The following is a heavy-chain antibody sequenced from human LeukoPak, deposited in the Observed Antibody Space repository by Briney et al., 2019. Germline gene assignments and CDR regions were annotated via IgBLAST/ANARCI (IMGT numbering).Heavy chain of an antibody. D-gene: IGHD3-22*01. CDR3: ARMGNYYDSSAPPRE. CDR2: IIPIFGTA. Sequence: SVKVSCKASGGTFSSYAISWVRQAPGQRLEWMGRIIPIFGTANYAQKFQGRVTITTDESTSTAYMELSSLRSEDTAVYYCARMGNYYDSSAPPREWGQGTLVTVSS. V-gene: IGHV1-69*05. CDR1: GGTFSSYA. J-gene: IGHJ4*02.